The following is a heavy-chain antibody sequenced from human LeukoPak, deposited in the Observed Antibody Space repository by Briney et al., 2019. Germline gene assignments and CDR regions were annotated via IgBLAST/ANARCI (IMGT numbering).Heavy chain of an antibody. Sequence: SETLSLTCTVSGGSISSYYWSWIRQPPGKGLEWIGYIYYSGSTNCNPSLKSRVTISVDTSRNQFSLKLSSVTAADTAVYYCARGTGGVIAPFDYWGQGTLVTVSS. J-gene: IGHJ4*02. V-gene: IGHV4-59*01. CDR3: ARGTGGVIAPFDY. D-gene: IGHD3-16*02. CDR2: IYYSGST. CDR1: GGSISSYY.